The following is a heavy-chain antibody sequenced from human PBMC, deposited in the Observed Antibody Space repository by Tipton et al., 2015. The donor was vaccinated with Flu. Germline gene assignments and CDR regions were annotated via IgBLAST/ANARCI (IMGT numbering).Heavy chain of an antibody. Sequence: TLSLTCTVSGYSISSGYYWGWVRQPPGKGLEWIGNIYNSGSTYYNPSLKSRVTISIDTSKNQFSLRLSFVTAADTAVYYCAREKDSRGSEYFQQWGQDTLVTVSS. J-gene: IGHJ1*01. CDR3: AREKDSRGSEYFQQ. V-gene: IGHV4-38-2*02. CDR1: GYSISSGYY. CDR2: IYNSGST. D-gene: IGHD6-19*01.